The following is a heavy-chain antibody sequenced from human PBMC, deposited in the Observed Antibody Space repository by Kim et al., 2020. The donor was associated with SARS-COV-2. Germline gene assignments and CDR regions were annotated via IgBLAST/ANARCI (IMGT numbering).Heavy chain of an antibody. CDR1: GFDFSTAW. J-gene: IGHJ1*01. D-gene: IGHD2-15*01. CDR3: PWWYYGYFQD. V-gene: IGHV3-15*01. Sequence: GGSLRLSCAASGFDFSTAWMSWVRQAPGKGPEWVGRIQSKGSGGATDYAAPVRGRFTISRDDSKNILFLQMNSLKTEDTALYYCPWWYYGYFQDWGQGTL. CDR2: IQSKGSGGAT.